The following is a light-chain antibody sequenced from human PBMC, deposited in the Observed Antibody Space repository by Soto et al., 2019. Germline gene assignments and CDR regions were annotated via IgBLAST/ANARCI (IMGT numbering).Light chain of an antibody. Sequence: EVVMTQSPAATLSVSPWETATLSCRASQSISTNLAWYQQKPGQAPRLLIYGASTRATGIPARFSGSGSGTDFTLTISRLEPEDFAVYYCQQYGDSPITFGQGTRREIK. CDR3: QQYGDSPIT. CDR2: GAS. CDR1: QSISTN. V-gene: IGKV3-15*01. J-gene: IGKJ5*01.